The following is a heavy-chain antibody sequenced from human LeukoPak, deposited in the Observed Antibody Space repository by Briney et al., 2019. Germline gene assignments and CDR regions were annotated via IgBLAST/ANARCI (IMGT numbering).Heavy chain of an antibody. D-gene: IGHD4-17*01. CDR1: GFTVSSNY. J-gene: IGHJ2*01. CDR3: ARVMGDYGDCYFDL. CDR2: IYSGGST. V-gene: IGHV3-66*01. Sequence: PGGSLRLSCAASGFTVSSNYMSWVRQAPGKGLEWVSVIYSGGSTYYADSVKGRFTISRDNSKNTLYLQMNSLRAEDTAVYYCARVMGDYGDCYFDLWGRGTLVTVSS.